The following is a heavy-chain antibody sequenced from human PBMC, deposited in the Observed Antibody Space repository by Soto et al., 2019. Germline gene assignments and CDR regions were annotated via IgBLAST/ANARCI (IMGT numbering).Heavy chain of an antibody. CDR3: AGEGVMVTWYFDY. J-gene: IGHJ4*02. CDR2: IYYSGST. V-gene: IGHV4-31*03. Sequence: SETLSLTCTVSGGSISSGGYYWSWIRQHPGKGLEWIGYIYYSGSTYYNPSLKSRVTISVDTSKNQFSLKLSSVTAADTAVYYGAGEGVMVTWYFDYWGQGTLVTVSS. D-gene: IGHD3-16*01. CDR1: GGSISSGGYY.